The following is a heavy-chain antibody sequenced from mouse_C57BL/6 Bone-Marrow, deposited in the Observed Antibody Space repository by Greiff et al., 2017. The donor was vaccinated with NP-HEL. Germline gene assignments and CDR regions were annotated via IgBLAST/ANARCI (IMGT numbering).Heavy chain of an antibody. CDR2: INPSNGGT. V-gene: IGHV1-53*01. CDR3: AREGVTTVVAKGFAY. D-gene: IGHD1-1*01. CDR1: GYTFTSYW. Sequence: QVQLQQPGTELVKPGASVKLSCKASGYTFTSYWMHWVKQRPGQGLEWIGNINPSNGGTNYNEKFKSKATLTVDKSSSTAYMQLSSLTSEDSAVYYGAREGVTTVVAKGFAYWGQGTLVTVSA. J-gene: IGHJ3*01.